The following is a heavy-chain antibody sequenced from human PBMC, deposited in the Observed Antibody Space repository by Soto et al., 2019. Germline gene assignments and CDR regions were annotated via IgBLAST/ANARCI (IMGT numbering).Heavy chain of an antibody. CDR3: ARVEAYCGGDCWNYYYGMDV. CDR2: IYYSGST. D-gene: IGHD2-21*02. Sequence: PSETLSLTSPVSGCSKSSYDWSWIRQPPGKGLEWIGYIYYSGSTNYNPSLKSRVTISVDTSKNQFSLKLSSVTAADTAVYYCARVEAYCGGDCWNYYYGMDVWGQGTTVTVSS. J-gene: IGHJ6*02. V-gene: IGHV4-59*01. CDR1: GCSKSSYD.